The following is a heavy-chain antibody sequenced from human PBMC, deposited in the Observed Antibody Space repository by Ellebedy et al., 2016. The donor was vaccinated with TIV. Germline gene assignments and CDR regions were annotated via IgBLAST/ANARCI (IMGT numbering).Heavy chain of an antibody. D-gene: IGHD3-16*01. CDR2: LTTSRRTT. J-gene: IGHJ4*01. CDR1: GFTFSDYF. Sequence: GGSLRLSXRGSGFTFSDYFMNWFRRAPGKGLEWVASLTTSRRTTNYADSVRGRFTISRDDSAGFVFLQMDSLTAADTAMYYCARELFPHDNVGFRYWGPGTRVTVSS. V-gene: IGHV3-11*01. CDR3: ARELFPHDNVGFRY.